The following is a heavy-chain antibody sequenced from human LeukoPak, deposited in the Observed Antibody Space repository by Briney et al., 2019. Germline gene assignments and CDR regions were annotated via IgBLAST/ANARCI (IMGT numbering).Heavy chain of an antibody. J-gene: IGHJ6*03. D-gene: IGHD3-10*01. Sequence: PGGSLRLSCAASGFTFSSYSMNWVRQAPGKGLEWVSYISSSSSTIYYADSVKGRFTISRDNAKNSLYLQMNSLRAEDTAVYYCARLQPPGYYGSGSYDYYYMDVWGKGTTVTVSS. CDR3: ARLQPPGYYGSGSYDYYYMDV. CDR2: ISSSSSTI. CDR1: GFTFSSYS. V-gene: IGHV3-48*01.